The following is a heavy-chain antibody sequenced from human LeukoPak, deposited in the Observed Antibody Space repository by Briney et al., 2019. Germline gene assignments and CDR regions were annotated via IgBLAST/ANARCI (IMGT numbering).Heavy chain of an antibody. V-gene: IGHV1-46*01. D-gene: IGHD1-26*01. CDR2: INPSGGST. CDR3: ARDRVGCLDY. CDR1: EYTFSSYY. Sequence: ASVKVSCKASEYTFSSYYIHWVRQAPGQGLEWMGIINPSGGSTNYAQKSQGRVTMTRDTSTSTVYMELSNLGSEDTAVFYCARDRVGCLDYWGQGTLVTVSS. J-gene: IGHJ4*02.